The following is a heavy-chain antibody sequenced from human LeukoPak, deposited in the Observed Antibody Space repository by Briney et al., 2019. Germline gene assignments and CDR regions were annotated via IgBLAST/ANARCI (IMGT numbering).Heavy chain of an antibody. CDR1: GASIRSSSYY. CDR2: INYSGRI. D-gene: IGHD1-26*01. CDR3: ARLVVGASPFDY. Sequence: SETLSLTCAVSGASIRSSSYYWTWTRQPPGKGLEWIGTINYSGRIYYNPSLKSRVTMSVDTSENEFSLKMTSVTAADTAVFYCARLVVGASPFDYWGQGTLVTVSS. V-gene: IGHV4-39*07. J-gene: IGHJ4*02.